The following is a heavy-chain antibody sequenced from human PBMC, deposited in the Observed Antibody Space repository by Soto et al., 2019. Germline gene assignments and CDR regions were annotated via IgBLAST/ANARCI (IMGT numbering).Heavy chain of an antibody. D-gene: IGHD3-22*01. CDR3: ASEDDSSGYYPFDF. Sequence: GGSLSLSCAASGFTFSSYAMHWVRQAPGTGLGRVAVISYDGSNKSYADSVKSRFTISRDNSKNTQYLQMNSLRAEDTAVYYCASEDDSSGYYPFDFWGQGTLVTVSS. CDR2: ISYDGSNK. J-gene: IGHJ4*02. CDR1: GFTFSSYA. V-gene: IGHV3-30-3*01.